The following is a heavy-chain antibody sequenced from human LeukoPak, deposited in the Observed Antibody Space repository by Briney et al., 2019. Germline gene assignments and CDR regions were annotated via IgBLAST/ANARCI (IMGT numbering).Heavy chain of an antibody. CDR3: ARVPKWEQTEY. J-gene: IGHJ4*02. CDR2: ISSSSSYI. V-gene: IGHV3-21*01. D-gene: IGHD1-26*01. CDR1: GFTFSSYS. Sequence: GGSLRLSCAASGFTFSSYSMNWVRQAPGKGLEWVSSISSSSSYIYYADSVKGRFTISRDNAKNSLYLQMNSLRAEDTAVYYCARVPKWEQTEYWGQGTLVTVSS.